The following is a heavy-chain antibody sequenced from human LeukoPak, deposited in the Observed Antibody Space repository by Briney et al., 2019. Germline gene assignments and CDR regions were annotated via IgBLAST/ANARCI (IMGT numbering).Heavy chain of an antibody. CDR1: GFTFSSYA. J-gene: IGHJ4*02. CDR2: ISGSGGST. V-gene: IGHV3-23*01. Sequence: PGGSLRLSCAASGFTFSSYAMSWVRQAPGKGLEWVSAISGSGGSTYYADSVKGRFTISRDNSKNTLYLQMNSLRAEGTAVYYCAKDLVYYGSGSYSDYWGQGTLVTVSS. CDR3: AKDLVYYGSGSYSDY. D-gene: IGHD3-10*01.